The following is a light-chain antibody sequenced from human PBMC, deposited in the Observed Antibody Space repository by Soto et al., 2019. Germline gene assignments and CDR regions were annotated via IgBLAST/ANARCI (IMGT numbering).Light chain of an antibody. CDR1: QSVGNS. J-gene: IGKJ4*02. Sequence: DIQMTQSPSTLSASVGDRVSITCRASQSVGNSLAWYQQRPGKAPKLLIFDASTLESGVPSKFSGSGSDTEFTFTISRLQPDDSATYYCQQYNTYGLTFGGGTKVEIK. CDR2: DAS. V-gene: IGKV1-5*01. CDR3: QQYNTYGLT.